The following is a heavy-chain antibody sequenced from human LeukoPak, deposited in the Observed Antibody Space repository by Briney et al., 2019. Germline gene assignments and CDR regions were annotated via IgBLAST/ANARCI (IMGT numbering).Heavy chain of an antibody. V-gene: IGHV4-30-2*01. CDR1: GGSISSGGYS. CDR3: ARVYGDYLNFDY. CDR2: TYHSGST. D-gene: IGHD4-17*01. Sequence: SQTLSLTCAVSGGSISSGGYSWSWIRQPPGKGLEWIGYTYHSGSTYYNPSLKSRVTISVDRSKNQFSLKLSSVTAADTAVYYCARVYGDYLNFDYWGQGTLVTVSS. J-gene: IGHJ4*02.